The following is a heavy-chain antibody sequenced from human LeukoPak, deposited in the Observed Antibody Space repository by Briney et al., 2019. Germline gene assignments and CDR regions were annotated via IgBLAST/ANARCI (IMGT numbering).Heavy chain of an antibody. CDR2: INHSGST. V-gene: IGHV4-34*01. D-gene: IGHD3-9*01. CDR1: DGSFSGYY. CDR3: AKPAYDILTGSDDAFDI. Sequence: SETLSLTCAVYDGSFSGYYWSWIRQPPGKGLKWIGEINHSGSTNYNPSLKSRVTISVDTSKNQFSLKLSSVTAADTSVYYCAKPAYDILTGSDDAFDIWGQGTMVTVSS. J-gene: IGHJ3*02.